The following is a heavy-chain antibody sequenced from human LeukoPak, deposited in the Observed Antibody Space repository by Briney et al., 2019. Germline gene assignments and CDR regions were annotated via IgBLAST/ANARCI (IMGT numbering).Heavy chain of an antibody. J-gene: IGHJ2*01. Sequence: PGGSLRLSCVASGFTFSTYAMNWLRQSPGKGLEWVSYISSSGDTIYYADSVKGRFTISRDNAKNSLFLQMNSLRVEDTAVYHCARDRYTNWFFDLWGRGSLVTVSS. V-gene: IGHV3-48*03. CDR3: ARDRYTNWFFDL. CDR1: GFTFSTYA. CDR2: ISSSGDTI. D-gene: IGHD3-16*02.